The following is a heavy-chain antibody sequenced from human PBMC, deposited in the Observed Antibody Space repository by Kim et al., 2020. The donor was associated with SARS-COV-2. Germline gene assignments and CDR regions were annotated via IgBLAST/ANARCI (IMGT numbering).Heavy chain of an antibody. CDR1: GYTFTRYG. Sequence: ASVKVSCKASGYTFTRYGISWVRQAPGQGLEWMGWISAYNGNTNYTQKLQGRVTMTTETSTSTAYMELRSLKSDDTAVYYCARDHIVVVTAIPRRESEIYYYAMDVWGQGTTVTVSS. CDR3: ARDHIVVVTAIPRRESEIYYYAMDV. J-gene: IGHJ6*02. V-gene: IGHV1-18*01. D-gene: IGHD2-21*02. CDR2: ISAYNGNT.